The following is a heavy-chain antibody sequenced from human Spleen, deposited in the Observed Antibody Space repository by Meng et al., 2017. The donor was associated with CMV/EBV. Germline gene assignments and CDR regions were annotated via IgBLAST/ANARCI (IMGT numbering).Heavy chain of an antibody. J-gene: IGHJ4*02. V-gene: IGHV4-39*01. Sequence: SETLSLTCTVSGGSISSYYWGWIRQPPGRGLEWIGSIYYSGSTYYNPSLKSRVTISVDTSKNQFSLKLSSVTAADTAVYYCARQGYCSSISCPLFDYYGQGTLVTVSS. CDR3: ARQGYCSSISCPLFDY. D-gene: IGHD2-2*01. CDR1: GGSISSYY. CDR2: IYYSGST.